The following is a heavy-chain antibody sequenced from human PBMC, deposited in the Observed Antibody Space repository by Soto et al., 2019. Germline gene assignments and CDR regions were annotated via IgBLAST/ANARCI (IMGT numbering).Heavy chain of an antibody. J-gene: IGHJ1*01. CDR3: ANGALWLGEFPP. CDR2: IGGDGGTI. V-gene: IGHV3-23*01. Sequence: RGSLRLSCGASGFTFNNYAIRWVRQAPGKGAEWVSAIGGDGGTIYYADSLKGRFTVSRDHSKNTVHLQMNSLRAEDPAPYSCANGALWLGEFPPRGQGPVVTV. CDR1: GFTFNNYA. D-gene: IGHD3-10*01.